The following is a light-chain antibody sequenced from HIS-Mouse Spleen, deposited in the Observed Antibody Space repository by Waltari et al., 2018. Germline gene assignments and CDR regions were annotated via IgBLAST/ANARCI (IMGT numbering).Light chain of an antibody. V-gene: IGLV3-1*01. J-gene: IGLJ2*01. CDR2: QDS. Sequence: SYELTQPPSVSVSPGQTASITCSGDKLGDKYACWYQQKPGQSPVLVIYQDSKRPSGIPDRFSGSNSGNTATLTISGTQAMDEADYYCQAWDSSTANVVFGGGTKLTVL. CDR3: QAWDSSTANVV. CDR1: KLGDKY.